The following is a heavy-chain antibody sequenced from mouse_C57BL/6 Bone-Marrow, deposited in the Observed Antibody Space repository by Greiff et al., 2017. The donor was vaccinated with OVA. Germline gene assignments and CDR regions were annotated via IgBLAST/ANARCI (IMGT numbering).Heavy chain of an antibody. CDR1: GFSLTSYG. CDR3: ARQLGRGAPGFAY. J-gene: IGHJ3*01. CDR2: IWSDGST. V-gene: IGHV2-6-1*01. Sequence: VKLMESGPGLVAPSQSLSITCTVSGFSLTSYGVHWVRQPPGKGLEWLVVIWSDGSTTYTSAPKSSLSISKDNSKSQVFLKMNSLQTDDKAMYYCARQLGRGAPGFAYWGQGTLVTVSA. D-gene: IGHD4-1*01.